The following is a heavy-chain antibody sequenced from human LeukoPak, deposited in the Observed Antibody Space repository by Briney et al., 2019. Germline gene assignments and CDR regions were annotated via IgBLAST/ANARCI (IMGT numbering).Heavy chain of an antibody. J-gene: IGHJ5*02. V-gene: IGHV4-59*01. Sequence: SETLSLTCTVSGGCISSYYWSWIRQPPGKGLEWIGYIYYSGSTNYNPSLKSRVTISVDTSKNQFSLKLSSVTAADTAVYYCARDRTFGWFDPWGQGTLVTVSS. D-gene: IGHD3-10*01. CDR1: GGCISSYY. CDR3: ARDRTFGWFDP. CDR2: IYYSGST.